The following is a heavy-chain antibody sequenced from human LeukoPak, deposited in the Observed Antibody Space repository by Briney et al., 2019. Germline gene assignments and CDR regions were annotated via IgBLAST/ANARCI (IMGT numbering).Heavy chain of an antibody. D-gene: IGHD2-2*01. V-gene: IGHV4-59*01. Sequence: SETLSLTCTVSGGSISSYYWSWIRQPPGKGLEWIGYIYYSGSTNYNPSLKGRVTISVDTSKDQFSLKLSSVTAADTAVYYCARDQIVVVPAGTDPRYYYYYGMDVWGQGTTVTVSS. J-gene: IGHJ6*02. CDR3: ARDQIVVVPAGTDPRYYYYYGMDV. CDR1: GGSISSYY. CDR2: IYYSGST.